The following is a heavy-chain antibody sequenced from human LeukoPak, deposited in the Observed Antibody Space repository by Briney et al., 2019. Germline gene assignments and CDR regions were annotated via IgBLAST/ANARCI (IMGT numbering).Heavy chain of an antibody. D-gene: IGHD6-13*01. CDR3: ARAVKGYSSSWYQKDYYYYYMDV. J-gene: IGHJ6*03. CDR2: ISAYNGNT. V-gene: IGHV1-18*01. Sequence: ASVKVSCKASGYTFTSYGISWVRQAPGQGLEWMGWISAYNGNTNYAQKLQGRVTMTTDTSTSTAYMELRSLRSDDTAVYYCARAVKGYSSSWYQKDYYYYYMDVWGKGTTVTISS. CDR1: GYTFTSYG.